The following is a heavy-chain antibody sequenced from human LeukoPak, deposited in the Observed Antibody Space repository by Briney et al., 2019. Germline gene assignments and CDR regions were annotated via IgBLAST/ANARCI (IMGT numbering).Heavy chain of an antibody. Sequence: PGGSLRLSCAASGFTFSSYSMNWVRQAPGKGLEWFSSISSSSSYIYYADSVKGRFTISRDNAKNSLYLQMNSLRAEDTAVYYCARVPYYDILTGYQSDYWGQGTLVTVSS. J-gene: IGHJ4*02. CDR2: ISSSSSYI. D-gene: IGHD3-9*01. V-gene: IGHV3-21*01. CDR3: ARVPYYDILTGYQSDY. CDR1: GFTFSSYS.